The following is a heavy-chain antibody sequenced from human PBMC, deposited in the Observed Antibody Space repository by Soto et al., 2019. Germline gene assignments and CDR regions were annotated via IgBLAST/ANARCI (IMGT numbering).Heavy chain of an antibody. CDR3: ASQMDLSGAYFDL. Sequence: QVQLQESGPGLVKPSETLSLTCTVSGGSISSYYWSWIRQPPGKGLEWIGYIYYSGSTNYNPSLKSRVTISVDTSKNQFSLKLSSVTAADTAVYYCASQMDLSGAYFDLWGRGTLVTVSS. D-gene: IGHD3-9*01. CDR2: IYYSGST. J-gene: IGHJ2*01. CDR1: GGSISSYY. V-gene: IGHV4-59*08.